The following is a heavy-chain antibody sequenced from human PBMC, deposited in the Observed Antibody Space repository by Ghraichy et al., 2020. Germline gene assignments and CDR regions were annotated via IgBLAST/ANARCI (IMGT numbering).Heavy chain of an antibody. CDR2: INQGGSDK. J-gene: IGHJ4*02. D-gene: IGHD3-22*01. CDR1: EFPSSNHW. V-gene: IGHV3-7*01. Sequence: GGSLRLSCAASEFPSSNHWMSWVRQAPGKGLEWVAIINQGGSDKYYVDSVKGRFTISTDNAQNSLHLQMTSLRAEETAVSYCARGRGFLLDIWGQGTLVTVA. CDR3: ARGRGFLLDI.